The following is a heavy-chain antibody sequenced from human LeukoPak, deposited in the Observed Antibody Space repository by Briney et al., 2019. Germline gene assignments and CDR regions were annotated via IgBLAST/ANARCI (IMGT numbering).Heavy chain of an antibody. CDR3: ARFSSLEELSLFRY. CDR1: GGSFNGYY. V-gene: IGHV4-34*01. J-gene: IGHJ4*02. Sequence: PSETLSLTCAVYGGSFNGYYWSWIRQPPGKGLEWIGEINHSGSTNYSPSLKSRVTLSVDTSKNQFSLRLSSVTAADTAVYYCARFSSLEELSLFRYWGQGTLVTVSS. CDR2: INHSGST. D-gene: IGHD3-16*02.